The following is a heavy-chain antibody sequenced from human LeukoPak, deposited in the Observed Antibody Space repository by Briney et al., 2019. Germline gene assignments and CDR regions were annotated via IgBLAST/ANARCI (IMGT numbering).Heavy chain of an antibody. CDR1: GYSFSSYL. V-gene: IGHV5-10-1*01. CDR2: IDPSDSYT. CDR3: ARSGSSTSPYRD. Sequence: GESLKISRKGSGYSFSSYLITRGRPRPGKGLEWVGRIDPSDSYTNYSPSFQGHVTISADKSISTAYLQWSSLKASDTAMYYCARSGSSTSPYRDWGQGTMVTVSS. D-gene: IGHD2-2*02. J-gene: IGHJ3*01.